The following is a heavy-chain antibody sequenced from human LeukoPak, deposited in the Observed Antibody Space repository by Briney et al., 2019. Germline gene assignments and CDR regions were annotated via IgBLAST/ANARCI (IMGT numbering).Heavy chain of an antibody. CDR2: IYYSGST. D-gene: IGHD1-26*01. CDR3: ARQGGSYSFDY. CDR1: GGSISSYY. J-gene: IGHJ4*02. Sequence: TSETLSLTCTVSGGSISSYYWSWIRQPPGKGLEWIGYIYYSGSTNYNPSLKSRVTISVDTSKNQFSLKLSSVTAADTAVYYCARQGGSYSFDYWGQGTLVTVSS. V-gene: IGHV4-59*08.